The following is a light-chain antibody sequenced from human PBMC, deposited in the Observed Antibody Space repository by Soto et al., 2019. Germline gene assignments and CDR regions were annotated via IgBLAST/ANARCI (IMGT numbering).Light chain of an antibody. CDR3: PVWDIVTSRRI. J-gene: IGLJ2*01. CDR2: DDR. V-gene: IGLV3-21*02. CDR1: NIETKT. Sequence: SYELTQPPSVSVAPGQTASLACGGDNIETKTVHWYQQRPGQAPVLVVYDDRDRPSGIPERFSGSNSGHTATLTISRVEAGDEADYYCPVWDIVTSRRIFGGGTKLTVL.